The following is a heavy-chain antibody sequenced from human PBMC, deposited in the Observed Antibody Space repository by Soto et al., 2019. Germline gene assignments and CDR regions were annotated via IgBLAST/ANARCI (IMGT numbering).Heavy chain of an antibody. V-gene: IGHV3-11*06. CDR2: ISSTSSYT. CDR1: GFTFSSFY. D-gene: IGHD5-18*01. Sequence: GGSLRLSCAASGFTFSSFYMTWIRQAPGKGLECVSYISSTSSYTNYADSVKGRFTISRDNAKKSLYLQMNSLRAEDTAVYYCASGYNPGYIDYWGRGTLVTVSS. J-gene: IGHJ4*02. CDR3: ASGYNPGYIDY.